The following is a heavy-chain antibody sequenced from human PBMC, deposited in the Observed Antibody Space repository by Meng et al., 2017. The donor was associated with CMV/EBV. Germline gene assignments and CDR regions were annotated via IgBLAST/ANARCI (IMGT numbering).Heavy chain of an antibody. V-gene: IGHV4-4*07. Sequence: QVTLKGAGPGLVKPSGTLPLTCTVSGGSLSRYYWSWVRQPAGKGLEWIGRIYTSGSTNYNPSLKSRVTMSVDTSKNQFSLKLSSVTAADTAVYYCARVLRWNGVIDYWGQGTLVTVSS. CDR2: IYTSGST. CDR1: GGSLSRYY. J-gene: IGHJ4*02. D-gene: IGHD4-23*01. CDR3: ARVLRWNGVIDY.